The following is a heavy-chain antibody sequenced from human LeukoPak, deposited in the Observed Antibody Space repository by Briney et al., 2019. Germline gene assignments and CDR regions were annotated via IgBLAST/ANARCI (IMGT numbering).Heavy chain of an antibody. D-gene: IGHD3-10*01. CDR1: GGSISSGGYY. V-gene: IGHV4-31*03. CDR2: IYYSGST. CDR3: ARTPILSWFRDLYYFDY. Sequence: SETLSLTCTVSGGSISSGGYYWSWIRQHPGKGLEWIRYIYYSGSTYYNPSLKSRVTISVDASKNQFSLKLSSVTAADTAVYYCARTPILSWFRDLYYFDYWGQGTLVTVSS. J-gene: IGHJ4*02.